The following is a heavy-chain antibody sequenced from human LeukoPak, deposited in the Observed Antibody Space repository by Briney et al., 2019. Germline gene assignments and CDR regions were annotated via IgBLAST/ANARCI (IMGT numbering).Heavy chain of an antibody. V-gene: IGHV1-2*02. CDR3: ARAPWFGELTGAFNI. CDR1: GYTFTGYY. J-gene: IGHJ3*02. Sequence: GASVKVSCKASGYTFTGYYMHWVRQAPGQGLEWMGWINPNSGGTYYAQKFQGRVTMTRDTSISTAYMELSRLRSDDTAVHYCARAPWFGELTGAFNIWGQGTMVTVSS. CDR2: INPNSGGT. D-gene: IGHD3-10*01.